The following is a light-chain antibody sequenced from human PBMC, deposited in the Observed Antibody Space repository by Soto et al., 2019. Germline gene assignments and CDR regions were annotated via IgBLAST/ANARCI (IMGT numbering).Light chain of an antibody. CDR3: QQLNSYLPF. Sequence: DIQLTQSPSFLSASVGDRVTITCRASQGISSYLAWYQQKPGKAPKLLIYAASTLQSGVPSRFSGSGSGTEFTLTISSLQPEDFATYYCQQLNSYLPFFGQGTKLEIK. CDR2: AAS. V-gene: IGKV1-9*01. J-gene: IGKJ2*01. CDR1: QGISSY.